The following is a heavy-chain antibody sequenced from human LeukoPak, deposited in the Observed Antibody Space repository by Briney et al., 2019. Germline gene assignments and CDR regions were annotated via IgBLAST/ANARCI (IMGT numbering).Heavy chain of an antibody. CDR1: GFTVSSNY. CDR3: ARDSPYYYFMDV. D-gene: IGHD2-21*01. CDR2: IHSGGST. V-gene: IGHV3-66*02. Sequence: GGSLRLSCAASGFTVSSNYMSWVRQAPGKGLEWVSVIHSGGSTYYADSVKGRFTISRDNSKNTLYLQMNSLRAEDTAVYYCARDSPYYYFMDVWGQGTMVTVSS. J-gene: IGHJ6*03.